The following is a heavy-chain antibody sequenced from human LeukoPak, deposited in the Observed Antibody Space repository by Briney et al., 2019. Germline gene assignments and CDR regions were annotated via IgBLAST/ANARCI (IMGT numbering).Heavy chain of an antibody. V-gene: IGHV3-48*04. CDR1: GFTFSSYS. Sequence: GGSLRLSCAASGFTFSSYSMNWVRQAPGKGLEWVSYISSSGSTIYYADSVKGRFTISRDNAKNSLYLQMNSLRAEDTAVYYCARVSPARGPRRNYRTIVDPWGQGTLVTVSS. CDR3: ARVSPARGPRRNYRTIVDP. J-gene: IGHJ5*02. D-gene: IGHD1-7*01. CDR2: ISSSGSTI.